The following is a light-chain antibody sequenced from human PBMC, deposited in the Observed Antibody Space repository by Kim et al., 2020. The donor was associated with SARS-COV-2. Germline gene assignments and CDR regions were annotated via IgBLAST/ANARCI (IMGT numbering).Light chain of an antibody. Sequence: SYELTRPPSVSVAPGKTARITCGGNNIGSKSVHWYQQKPGQAPVLVIYYDSDRPSGIPERFSGSNSGNTATLTISRVEAGDEADYYCQVWDSSSDHPNWVFGGGTQLTVL. CDR3: QVWDSSSDHPNWV. CDR1: NIGSKS. J-gene: IGLJ3*02. V-gene: IGLV3-21*04. CDR2: YDS.